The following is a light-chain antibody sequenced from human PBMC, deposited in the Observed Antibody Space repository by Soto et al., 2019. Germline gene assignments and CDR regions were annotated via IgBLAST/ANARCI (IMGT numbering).Light chain of an antibody. CDR2: LNSDGSH. CDR3: QTWGTGIWV. J-gene: IGLJ3*02. Sequence: QLVLTQSPSASASLGASVKLTCTLSSGHSSYAIAWHQQQPEKGPRYLMKLNSDGSHNKGDGIPDRFSGSSSGAERYLTISGLQSEDEADYYCQTWGTGIWVFGGGTKLTVL. V-gene: IGLV4-69*01. CDR1: SGHSSYA.